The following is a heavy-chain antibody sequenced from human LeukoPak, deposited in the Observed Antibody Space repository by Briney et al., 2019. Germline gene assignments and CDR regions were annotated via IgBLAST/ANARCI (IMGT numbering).Heavy chain of an antibody. CDR1: GDSISTISYY. V-gene: IGHV4-39*01. CDR2: IYYSGST. CDR3: ARSYYYDYRQIDY. Sequence: PSETLSLTCTVSGDSISTISYYWGWIRQPPGKGLEWLGSIYYSGSTYYNPSLKSRVTISVDTSKNQFSLNLYSVTAADTALFSFARSYYYDYRQIDYWGQGTLVTVSS. D-gene: IGHD3-22*01. J-gene: IGHJ4*02.